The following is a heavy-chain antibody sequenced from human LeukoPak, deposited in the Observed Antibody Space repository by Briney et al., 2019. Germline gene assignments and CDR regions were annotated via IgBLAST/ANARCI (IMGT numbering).Heavy chain of an antibody. V-gene: IGHV3-48*01. CDR1: GFTFSSYS. CDR2: ISSSSSTI. D-gene: IGHD2-2*01. J-gene: IGHJ4*02. Sequence: GGSLRLSCAASGFTFSSYSMNWVRQAPGKGLEWVSYISSSSSTIYYADSVKGRFTISRDNSKNTLYLQMNSLRAEDTAVYYCAKNDQLPDYWGQGTLVTVSS. CDR3: AKNDQLPDY.